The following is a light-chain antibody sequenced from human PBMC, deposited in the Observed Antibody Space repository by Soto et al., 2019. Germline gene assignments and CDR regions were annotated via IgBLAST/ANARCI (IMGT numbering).Light chain of an antibody. CDR3: QQYGSSSPSWT. J-gene: IGKJ1*01. V-gene: IGKV3-20*01. CDR1: QSVSSSY. CDR2: GAS. Sequence: EIVLTQSPGTLSLSPGERATLSYRASQSVSSSYLAWYQQKPGQAPRLLIYGASSRATGIPDRFSGSGSGTDFTLTISRLEPEDFAVYYCQQYGSSSPSWTFGQGTKVEIK.